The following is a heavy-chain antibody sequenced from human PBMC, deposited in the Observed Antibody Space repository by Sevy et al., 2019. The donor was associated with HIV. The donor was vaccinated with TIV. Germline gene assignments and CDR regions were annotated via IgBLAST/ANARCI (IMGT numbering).Heavy chain of an antibody. V-gene: IGHV4-38-2*02. CDR1: GYSISSGYY. Sequence: SETLSLTCTVSGYSISSGYYWGWIRQPPGKGLEWIGSIYHSGGTYYNPSLKSRVTISVDTSKNQFSLKLSSVTAADTAVYYCARGSRFLEWLKAPHNNWFDPWGQGTLVTVSS. D-gene: IGHD3-3*01. J-gene: IGHJ5*02. CDR3: ARGSRFLEWLKAPHNNWFDP. CDR2: IYHSGGT.